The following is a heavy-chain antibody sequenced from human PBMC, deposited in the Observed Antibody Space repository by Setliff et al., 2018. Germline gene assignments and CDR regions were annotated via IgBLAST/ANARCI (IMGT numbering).Heavy chain of an antibody. D-gene: IGHD3-3*01. CDR3: ARGLVTIFGVVIMSPPWFDP. CDR1: GGSFSGYY. Sequence: PSETLSLTCAVYGGSFSGYYWSWTRQPPGKGLEWIGEINHSGSTKYNPSLKSRVTISVDTSKNQFSVKLSSVTAADTAVYYCARGLVTIFGVVIMSPPWFDPWGQGTLVTVSS. V-gene: IGHV4-34*01. CDR2: INHSGST. J-gene: IGHJ5*02.